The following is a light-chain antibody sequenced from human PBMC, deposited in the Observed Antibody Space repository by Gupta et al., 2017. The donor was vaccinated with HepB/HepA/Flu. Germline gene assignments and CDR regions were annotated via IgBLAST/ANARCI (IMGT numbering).Light chain of an antibody. V-gene: IGKV3-11*01. CDR1: QSVSSY. J-gene: IGKJ4*01. CDR3: QQRSNWLT. CDR2: DAS. Sequence: SPATPSLSPGERATLSCRASQSVSSYLAWYQQKPGQAPRFLIYDASNRATGIPARFSGSGSGTDFTLTISSLEPEDFAVYYCQQRSNWLTFGGGTKVEIK.